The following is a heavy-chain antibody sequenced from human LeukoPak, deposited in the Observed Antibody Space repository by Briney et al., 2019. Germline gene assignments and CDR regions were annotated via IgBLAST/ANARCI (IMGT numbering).Heavy chain of an antibody. CDR3: ARCMNWYGVGSSPDH. D-gene: IGHD3-10*01. CDR1: GYSFTTYW. J-gene: IGHJ4*02. V-gene: IGHV5-51*01. CDR2: IYPGDSDT. Sequence: GESLKISCKGSGYSFTTYWIGWVRQMPGKGLEWLGIIYPGDSDTRYSPSFQGQGTISADKSISTAYLQWSSLKASDTAMYYCARCMNWYGVGSSPDHWGQRTLVTVSS.